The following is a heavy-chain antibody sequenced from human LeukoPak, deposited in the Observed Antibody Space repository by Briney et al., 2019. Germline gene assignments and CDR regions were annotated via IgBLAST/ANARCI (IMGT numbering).Heavy chain of an antibody. J-gene: IGHJ5*02. CDR3: ARTTALGYCSSTSCFAFDP. CDR1: GGSVSSGSYY. CDR2: IYYSGST. Sequence: SETLSLTCTVSGGSVSSGSYYWSWIRQPPGKGLEWIGYIYYSGSTNYNPSLKSRVTISVDTSKNQFSLKLSSVTAADTAVYYRARTTALGYCSSTSCFAFDPWGQGTLVTVSS. V-gene: IGHV4-61*01. D-gene: IGHD2-2*01.